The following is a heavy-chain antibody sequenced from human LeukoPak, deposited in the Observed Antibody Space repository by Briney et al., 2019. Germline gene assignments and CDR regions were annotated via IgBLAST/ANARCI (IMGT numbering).Heavy chain of an antibody. CDR3: VRGDLRLPRSTPDC. V-gene: IGHV3-30*03. CDR2: ISNDGNIK. Sequence: GGSLRLSCAASGFKFNSYAIHWVRQAPGKGLEWVAFISNDGNIKYYADSVKGRFTISRDNAMNTLYLQMNSLRGEDTAVYYCVRGDLRLPRSTPDCWGQGTLVTVSS. D-gene: IGHD5/OR15-5a*01. CDR1: GFKFNSYA. J-gene: IGHJ4*02.